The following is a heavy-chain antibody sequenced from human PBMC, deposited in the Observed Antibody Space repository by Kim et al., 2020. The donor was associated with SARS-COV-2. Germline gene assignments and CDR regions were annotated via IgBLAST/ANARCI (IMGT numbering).Heavy chain of an antibody. CDR1: GNSFTSYW. Sequence: GESLKISCKGSGNSFTSYWISWVRQMPGKGLEWMGRIDPSDSYTNYSPSFQGHVTISADKSISTAYLQWSSLKASDTAMYYCAKVYGDYVGYWGQGTLVTVSS. D-gene: IGHD4-17*01. V-gene: IGHV5-10-1*01. CDR3: AKVYGDYVGY. J-gene: IGHJ4*02. CDR2: IDPSDSYT.